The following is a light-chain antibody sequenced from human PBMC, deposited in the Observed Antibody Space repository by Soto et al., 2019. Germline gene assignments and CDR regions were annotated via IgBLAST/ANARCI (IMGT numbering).Light chain of an antibody. Sequence: QSVLTQSPSTSRTPGQRVTISCSGSSSNIGGNIVNWYQQIPGTAPKLLIYTNNQRPSGIPDRFSGSKSGTSASLAISGLQSEDEADYYCAVWDDSLNGVLFGGGTKLTVL. CDR2: TNN. CDR1: SSNIGGNI. CDR3: AVWDDSLNGVL. V-gene: IGLV1-44*01. J-gene: IGLJ2*01.